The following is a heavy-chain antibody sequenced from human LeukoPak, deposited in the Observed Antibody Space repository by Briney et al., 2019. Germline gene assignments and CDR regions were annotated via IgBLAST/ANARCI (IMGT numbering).Heavy chain of an antibody. CDR3: ARGINGDGDYYYYYMDV. CDR1: GFTFSSYW. D-gene: IGHD4-17*01. CDR2: ISSSSSYI. Sequence: SGGSLRLSCAASGFTFSSYWMSWVRQAPGKGLEWVSSISSSSSYIYYADSVKGRFTISRDNAKNSLYLQMNSLRAEDTAVYYCARGINGDGDYYYYYMDVWGKGTTVTVSS. J-gene: IGHJ6*03. V-gene: IGHV3-21*01.